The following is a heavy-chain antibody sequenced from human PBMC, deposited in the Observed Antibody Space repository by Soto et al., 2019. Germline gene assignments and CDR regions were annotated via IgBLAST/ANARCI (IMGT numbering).Heavy chain of an antibody. CDR1: GGTFSSYA. D-gene: IGHD2-8*01. CDR3: ARGRRYCTNGVCYYNWFDP. Sequence: SVKVSCKASGGTFSSYAISWVRQAPGQGLEWMGGIIPIFGTANYAQKFQGRVTITADESTSTAYMELSSLRSEDTAVYYCARGRRYCTNGVCYYNWFDPWGQGTLVTVSS. CDR2: IIPIFGTA. V-gene: IGHV1-69*13. J-gene: IGHJ5*02.